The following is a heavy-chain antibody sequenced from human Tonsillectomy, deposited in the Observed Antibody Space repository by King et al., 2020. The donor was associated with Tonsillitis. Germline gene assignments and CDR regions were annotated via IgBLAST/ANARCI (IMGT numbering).Heavy chain of an antibody. V-gene: IGHV5-51*01. CDR3: ARPSTSINYFDY. CDR1: GYRFTTYW. D-gene: IGHD2-2*01. Sequence: VQLVESGAEVKKPGESLKISCKGSGYRFTTYWIGWVRQMPGKGLEWMGIIYPGDSDTRYSPAFQGQVTISVDKSISTAYLQWSSLKASDTAMYYCARPSTSINYFDYWGQGTLVTVSS. CDR2: IYPGDSDT. J-gene: IGHJ4*02.